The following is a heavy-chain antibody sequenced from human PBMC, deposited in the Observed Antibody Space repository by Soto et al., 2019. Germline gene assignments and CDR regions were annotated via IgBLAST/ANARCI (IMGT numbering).Heavy chain of an antibody. CDR3: PRVPSP. V-gene: IGHV4-59*12. Sequence: PSETLSLTCTVSGGSISGYYWSWIRQSPEKGLEYIGYISYSGSTNYNPSLKSRVTTSLDTSKNQFSLKLSSVTAADTAVYYCPRVPSPWGQGTLVTVSS. CDR1: GGSISGYY. CDR2: ISYSGST. J-gene: IGHJ5*02.